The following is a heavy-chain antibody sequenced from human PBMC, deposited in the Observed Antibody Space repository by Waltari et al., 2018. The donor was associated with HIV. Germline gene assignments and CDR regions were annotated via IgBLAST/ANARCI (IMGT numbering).Heavy chain of an antibody. Sequence: QVQLFQSGAETKTPGASVTVSCKASGYVVTDNDINWVRQVPGRGLEWVGWVNPKSGNTGYAQNFQGRVIMTSDVSLNSTYLDLGNLKFEDTAVYYCARGLFWSGYYSEAVLDFWGQGTMVTVSS. CDR2: VNPKSGNT. CDR1: GYVVTDND. D-gene: IGHD3-3*01. V-gene: IGHV1-8*01. CDR3: ARGLFWSGYYSEAVLDF. J-gene: IGHJ4*02.